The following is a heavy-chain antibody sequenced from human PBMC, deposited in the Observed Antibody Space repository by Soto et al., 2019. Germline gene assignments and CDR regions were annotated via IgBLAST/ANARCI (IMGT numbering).Heavy chain of an antibody. V-gene: IGHV3-33*03. Sequence: GGSLRLSCAASGFTFSSHGMHWVRQAPGKGLEWVAVIWYDGSEKYYADSVKGRFTISRDNSKNTLYLQMNSLRAEDTAVYYCKRWAENRRLDSWGQGTLVTVSS. CDR3: KRWAENRRLDS. D-gene: IGHD1-26*01. CDR1: GFTFSSHG. J-gene: IGHJ4*02. CDR2: IWYDGSEK.